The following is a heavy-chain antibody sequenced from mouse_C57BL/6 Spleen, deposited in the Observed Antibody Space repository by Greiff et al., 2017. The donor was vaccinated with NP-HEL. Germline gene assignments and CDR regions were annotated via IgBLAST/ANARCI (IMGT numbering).Heavy chain of an antibody. CDR1: GYTFTSYW. V-gene: IGHV1-50*01. D-gene: IGHD1-1*01. CDR3: ARSSITTGPYYSMDY. CDR2: IDPSDSYT. Sequence: QVQLQQPGAELVKPGASVKLSCKASGYTFTSYWMQWVKQRPGQGLEWIGEIDPSDSYTNYNQQFKDKATLTVDTSSSTACIQLSNLTSEDSAVYYCARSSITTGPYYSMDYWGQGTSVTVSS. J-gene: IGHJ4*01.